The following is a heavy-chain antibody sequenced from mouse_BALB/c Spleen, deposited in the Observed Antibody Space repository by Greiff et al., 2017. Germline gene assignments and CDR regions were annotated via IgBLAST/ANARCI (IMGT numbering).Heavy chain of an antibody. J-gene: IGHJ3*01. V-gene: IGHV3-8*02. CDR3: ARCFDGYDEFAY. D-gene: IGHD2-2*01. Sequence: EVHLVESGPSLVKPSQTLSLTCSVTGDSITSGYWNWIRKFPGNKLEYMGYISYSGSTYYNPSLKSRISITRDTSKSQYYLQLNSVTTEDTATYYCARCFDGYDEFAYWGQGTLVTVSA. CDR1: GDSITSGY. CDR2: ISYSGST.